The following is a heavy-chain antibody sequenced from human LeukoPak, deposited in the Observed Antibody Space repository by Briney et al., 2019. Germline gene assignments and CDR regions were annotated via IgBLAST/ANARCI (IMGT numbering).Heavy chain of an antibody. J-gene: IGHJ3*02. CDR1: GHTFTSYA. CDR3: ARGPPAFYSSGWYGDAFDI. Sequence: GASVKVSCKASGHTFTSYAMHWVRQAPGQRLEWMGWINAGNGNTKYSQKFQGRVTITRDTSASTAYMELSSLRSEDTAVYYCARGPPAFYSSGWYGDAFDIWGQGTMVTVSS. CDR2: INAGNGNT. D-gene: IGHD6-19*01. V-gene: IGHV1-3*01.